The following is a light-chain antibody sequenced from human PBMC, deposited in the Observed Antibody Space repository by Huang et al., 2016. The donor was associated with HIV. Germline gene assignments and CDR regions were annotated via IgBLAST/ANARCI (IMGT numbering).Light chain of an antibody. CDR2: GAT. CDR3: LQYYSVPQT. J-gene: IGKJ1*01. CDR1: QTVLYSLNKKKY. V-gene: IGKV4-1*01. Sequence: DIVMTQSPDSLAVSPGERATINCKSSQTVLYSLNKKKYLAWFQQKPGRPPTVLIYGATTRESGVPDRFSGSGSGTDFTLTINNLQAEDVAVYFCLQYYSVPQTFGHGTKVEIK.